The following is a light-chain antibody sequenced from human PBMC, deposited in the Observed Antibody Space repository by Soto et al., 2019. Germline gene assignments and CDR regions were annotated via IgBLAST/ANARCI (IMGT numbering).Light chain of an antibody. CDR2: DDN. J-gene: IGLJ1*01. CDR1: SSNIGAGQD. V-gene: IGLV1-51*01. CDR3: GSWDSSLSAYV. Sequence: QSVLTQPPSVSGAPGQRVTISCTGTSSNIGAGQDVHWYRQLPGAAPKFLISDDNKRPSGIPDRFSGSKSGTSATLGITGFQTGDEADYYCGSWDSSLSAYVFGTGTKVTVL.